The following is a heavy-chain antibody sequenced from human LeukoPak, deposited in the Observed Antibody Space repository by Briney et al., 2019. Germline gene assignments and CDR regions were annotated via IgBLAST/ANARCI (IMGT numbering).Heavy chain of an antibody. CDR2: ISSSSSTI. CDR1: GFTFSSYS. Sequence: GVSLRLSCAASGFTFSSYSMNWVRQAPGKGLEWVSYISSSSSTIYYADSVKGRFTISRDNAKNSPYLQMNSLRAEDTAVYYCARALKSYDSSGYYYGSWGQGTLVTVSS. CDR3: ARALKSYDSSGYYYGS. J-gene: IGHJ4*02. D-gene: IGHD3-22*01. V-gene: IGHV3-48*01.